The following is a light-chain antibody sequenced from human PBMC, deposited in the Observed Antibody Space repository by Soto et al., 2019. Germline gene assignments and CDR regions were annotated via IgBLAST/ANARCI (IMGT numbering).Light chain of an antibody. CDR1: SSNMGNSY. J-gene: IGLJ3*02. CDR2: DND. V-gene: IGLV1-51*01. Sequence: QAVLTQPPSVSAAPGQKVTISCSGSSSNMGNSYVSWYQHLPGIAPKLLIYDNDERPSGIPDRFSGSKSGTSATLGITGLQTGDEADYYCGTWDSSLSAVVFDGGTKLTVL. CDR3: GTWDSSLSAVV.